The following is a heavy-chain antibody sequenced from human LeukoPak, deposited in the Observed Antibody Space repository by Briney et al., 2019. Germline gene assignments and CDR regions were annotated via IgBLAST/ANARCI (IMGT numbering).Heavy chain of an antibody. CDR2: ISSSSRTI. CDR3: ASDPGEV. CDR1: GFTFNTYS. J-gene: IGHJ6*02. V-gene: IGHV3-48*01. Sequence: GGSLRLSCAASGFTFNTYSINWVRQDPGKGLEWLSYISSSSRTIYYADSVKGRFTISRDNAKNSLYLQMNSLRAEDTAVYYCASDPGEVWGQGTTVTVSS.